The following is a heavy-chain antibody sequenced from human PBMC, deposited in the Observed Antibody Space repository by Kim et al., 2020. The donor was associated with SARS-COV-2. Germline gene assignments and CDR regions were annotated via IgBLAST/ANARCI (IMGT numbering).Heavy chain of an antibody. Sequence: GGSLRLSCAASGFTFSNYAMIWVRQAPGKGLEWVSIIYSEGGKTNSADSVKGRFTISRDNSKNTLFLQMDSLRAEDTAVYYCAKGKHPVNGEYYYWYGLDVWGQGTTVTVSS. CDR1: GFTFSNYA. D-gene: IGHD4-17*01. CDR2: IYSEGGKT. CDR3: AKGKHPVNGEYYYWYGLDV. V-gene: IGHV3-23*03. J-gene: IGHJ6*02.